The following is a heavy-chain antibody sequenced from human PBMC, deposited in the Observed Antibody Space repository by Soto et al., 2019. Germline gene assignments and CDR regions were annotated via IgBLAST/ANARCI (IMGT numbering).Heavy chain of an antibody. J-gene: IGHJ5*02. D-gene: IGHD5-12*01. CDR3: ARNEYSGYDWGSFDP. CDR1: GFSLSTSGMC. Sequence: SGPTLVNPTQTLTLTCTFSGFSLSTSGMCVSWIRQPPGKALEWLALIDWDDDKYYSTSLKTRLTISKDTSKNQVVLTMTNMDPVDTATYYCARNEYSGYDWGSFDPWGQGTLVTVS. CDR2: IDWDDDK. V-gene: IGHV2-70*01.